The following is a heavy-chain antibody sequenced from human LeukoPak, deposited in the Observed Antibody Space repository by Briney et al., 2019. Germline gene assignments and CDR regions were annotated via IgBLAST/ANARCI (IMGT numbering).Heavy chain of an antibody. D-gene: IGHD5-18*01. CDR3: AREPGGAGRDSYGYGYYYYMDV. Sequence: ASETLSLTCTVSGGSISRHYWSWIRQPPGKGLEWIGYVYYSGSTNYNPSLKSRVTISVDTSKNQFSLKLSSVTAADTAVYYCAREPGGAGRDSYGYGYYYYMDVWGKGTTVTVSS. J-gene: IGHJ6*03. CDR2: VYYSGST. CDR1: GGSISRHY. V-gene: IGHV4-59*11.